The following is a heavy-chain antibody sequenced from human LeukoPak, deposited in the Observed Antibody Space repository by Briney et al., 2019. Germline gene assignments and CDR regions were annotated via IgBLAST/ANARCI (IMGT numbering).Heavy chain of an antibody. CDR3: ASPYPSLYILTGYIY. D-gene: IGHD3-9*01. J-gene: IGHJ4*02. V-gene: IGHV3-23*01. CDR2: ISGSGGST. Sequence: PGGSLRLSCAASGFTFSSYGMSWVRQAPGKGLEWVSAISGSGGSTYYADSVKGRFTISRDNSKNTLYLQMNSLRAEDTAVYYCASPYPSLYILTGYIYWGQGTLVTVSS. CDR1: GFTFSSYG.